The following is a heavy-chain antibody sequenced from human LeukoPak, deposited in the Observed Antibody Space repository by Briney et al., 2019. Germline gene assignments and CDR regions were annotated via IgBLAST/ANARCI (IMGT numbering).Heavy chain of an antibody. CDR2: IYYNGRT. D-gene: IGHD7-27*01. V-gene: IGHV4-39*01. J-gene: IGHJ4*02. Sequence: PSETLSLTCTVSGDSINNNNYYWGWIRQPPGKGLEWIGNIYYNGRTYYSPSLKSRGTISVDTSNNQFPLKLSSVTAADTAVYYCAGTQHGELDYWGQGALVTVSS. CDR1: GDSINNNNYY. CDR3: AGTQHGELDY.